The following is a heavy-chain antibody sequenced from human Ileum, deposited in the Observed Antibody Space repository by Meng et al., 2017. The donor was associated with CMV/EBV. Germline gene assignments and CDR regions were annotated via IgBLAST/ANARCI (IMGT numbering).Heavy chain of an antibody. Sequence: SETLSLTCTVSGDSISSGGYFWGRVRQPPGKGLEWIGSIDYSGTTRYNPSLGSRVVISVDTSMNQLTLRLDSVTAADTAVYYCARDGEGRWLQLGCWGQGTLVTVSS. D-gene: IGHD5-24*01. J-gene: IGHJ4*01. CDR3: ARDGEGRWLQLGC. CDR2: IDYSGTT. CDR1: GDSISSGGYF. V-gene: IGHV4-39*06.